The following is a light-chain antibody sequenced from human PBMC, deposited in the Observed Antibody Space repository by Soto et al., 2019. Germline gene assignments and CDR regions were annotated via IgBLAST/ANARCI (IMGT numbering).Light chain of an antibody. J-gene: IGKJ1*01. CDR2: DAS. V-gene: IGKV3D-15*01. CDR1: QSLXSY. Sequence: VLTQCPATLSLSPGERATLSCRASQSLXSYFDWYKPKPGQAPRVLXYDASNMATGIPARLSGSGSATEFTLPISSLHSEYFAVYYCQQYNNGTRTFGQGTKVDI. CDR3: QQYNNGTRT.